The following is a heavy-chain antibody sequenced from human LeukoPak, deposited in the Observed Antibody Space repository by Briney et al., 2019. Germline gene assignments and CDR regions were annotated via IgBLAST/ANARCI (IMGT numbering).Heavy chain of an antibody. D-gene: IGHD1-26*01. Sequence: PSETLSLTCAVYIDSFTNYYWNWIRRTPGKGLEWIGEVNDSGGTNINPSLRSRVILSVDTSKNQFSLKLISVTAADTAVYYCARGQGATVPRVGKNWFDPWGQGTRVIVSS. CDR2: VNDSGGT. CDR3: ARGQGATVPRVGKNWFDP. V-gene: IGHV4-34*01. CDR1: IDSFTNYY. J-gene: IGHJ5*02.